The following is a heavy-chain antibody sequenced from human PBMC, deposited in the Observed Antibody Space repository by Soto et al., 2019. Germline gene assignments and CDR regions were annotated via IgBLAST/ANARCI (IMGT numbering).Heavy chain of an antibody. CDR1: GYIFVNYV. D-gene: IGHD3-16*01. J-gene: IGHJ6*01. CDR2: ISPYSGNT. CDR3: AMVDNYVTPTPQDV. Sequence: QVQLVQSGDEVRKPGSSVKVSCKASGYIFVNYVIAWVRQAPGQGLEWMGWISPYSGNTHYASKVQGRLTMTTDTSPSAAYRGLGSLTSDDTSVYYCAMVDNYVTPTPQDVWGQGTTVTVSA. V-gene: IGHV1-18*01.